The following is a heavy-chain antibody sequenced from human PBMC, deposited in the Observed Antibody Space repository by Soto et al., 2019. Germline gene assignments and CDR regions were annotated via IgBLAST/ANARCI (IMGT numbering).Heavy chain of an antibody. D-gene: IGHD6-19*01. J-gene: IGHJ4*02. V-gene: IGHV4-59*01. CDR3: ARSSGWSFFDS. CDR1: GGSLSSYY. CDR2: IYSSGST. Sequence: ASETLSLTCTVSGGSLSSYYWSWIRQSPGKGLEWIGYIYSSGSTNYNPSLKSRVTISVDTSKNQFSLKLSSVTAADTAVYHCARSSGWSFFDSWGQGTLVTVSS.